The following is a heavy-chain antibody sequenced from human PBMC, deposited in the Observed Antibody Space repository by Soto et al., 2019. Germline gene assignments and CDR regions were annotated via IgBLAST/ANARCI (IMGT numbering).Heavy chain of an antibody. CDR2: INHSGST. Sequence: SETLSLTCAVYGGSFSGYYWSWIRQPPGKGLEWIGEINHSGSTNYNPSLKSRVTISVDTSKNQFSLKLSSVTAADTAVYYCAREMAICTGGSCYPGFTCFDPWGQGTLVTVSP. J-gene: IGHJ5*02. V-gene: IGHV4-34*01. CDR3: AREMAICTGGSCYPGFTCFDP. CDR1: GGSFSGYY. D-gene: IGHD2-15*01.